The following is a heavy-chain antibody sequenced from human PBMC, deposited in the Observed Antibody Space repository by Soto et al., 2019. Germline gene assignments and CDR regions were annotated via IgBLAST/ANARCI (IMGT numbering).Heavy chain of an antibody. CDR3: ARDIALLDY. D-gene: IGHD6-13*01. CDR1: GFTFSSYG. CDR2: IWYDGSNK. J-gene: IGHJ4*02. V-gene: IGHV3-33*01. Sequence: QVQLVESGGGVVQPGRSLRLSCAASGFTFSSYGMHWVRQAPGKGLEWVAVIWYDGSNKYYADSVKGRFTISRDNSKNTLYLQMISLRAEDTAVYYCARDIALLDYWGQGTLVTVSS.